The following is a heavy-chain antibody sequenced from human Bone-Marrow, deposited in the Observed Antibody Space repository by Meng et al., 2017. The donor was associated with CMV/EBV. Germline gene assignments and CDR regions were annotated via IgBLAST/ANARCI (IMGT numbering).Heavy chain of an antibody. CDR3: ARVGWLVPSSGFDY. J-gene: IGHJ4*02. Sequence: QVPPVQSGGEVNKPGAPVKVSCKASGYTFTSYGISWVRQARGQGLDWMGWISAYNGNTNYAKKLQGRVTMTTDTSTSTAYMELRSLRSDDTTVYYCARVGWLVPSSGFDYWGQGTLVTVSS. V-gene: IGHV1-18*01. CDR2: ISAYNGNT. CDR1: GYTFTSYG. D-gene: IGHD6-19*01.